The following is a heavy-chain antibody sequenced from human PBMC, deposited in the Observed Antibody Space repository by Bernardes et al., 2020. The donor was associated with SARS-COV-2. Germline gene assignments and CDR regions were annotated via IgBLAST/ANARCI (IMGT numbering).Heavy chain of an antibody. CDR3: ARDTLTSN. J-gene: IGHJ4*02. CDR1: GVSISSSNW. Sequence: SETLSLTCDVSGVSISSSNWWSWYRPPPGKGLEWIGEIYHSGSTNYNPSLKSRFTISLDKSKNQFLLNLMSVTAEDTAVYYCARDTLTSNWGQGTLVSVSS. V-gene: IGHV4-4*02. CDR2: IYHSGST.